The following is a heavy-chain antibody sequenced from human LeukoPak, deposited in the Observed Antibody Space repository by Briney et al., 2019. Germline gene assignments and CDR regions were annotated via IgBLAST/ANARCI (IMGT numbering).Heavy chain of an antibody. Sequence: GASVKVSCKASGYTFTSYGFSWVRQAPGQGLEWLGWIGAYNGYTNYAQKVQGRVTLTTDTSTSTAYMELRILRSDDTAVYYCARDQPSCSGPSCYTYHYYGMDVWGQGTTVTVSS. CDR1: GYTFTSYG. CDR3: ARDQPSCSGPSCYTYHYYGMDV. D-gene: IGHD2-2*02. CDR2: IGAYNGYT. J-gene: IGHJ6*02. V-gene: IGHV1-18*01.